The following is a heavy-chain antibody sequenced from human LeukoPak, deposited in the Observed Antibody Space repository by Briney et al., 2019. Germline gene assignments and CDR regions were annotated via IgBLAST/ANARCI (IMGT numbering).Heavy chain of an antibody. J-gene: IGHJ5*02. D-gene: IGHD6-6*01. CDR1: GGSISSYY. V-gene: IGHV4-59*01. Sequence: SETLSLTCTVSGGSISSYYWSWIRQPPGKGLEWIGYIYYSGSTNYNPSLKSRVTISVDTSKNQFSLKLSSVTAADTAVYYCARYSSWGKNWFDPWGQGTLVTVSS. CDR2: IYYSGST. CDR3: ARYSSWGKNWFDP.